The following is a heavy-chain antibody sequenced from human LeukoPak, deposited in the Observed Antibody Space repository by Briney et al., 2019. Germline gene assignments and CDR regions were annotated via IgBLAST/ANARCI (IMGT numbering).Heavy chain of an antibody. D-gene: IGHD2-2*01. J-gene: IGHJ4*02. CDR1: GFTFSSYG. CDR3: AKVGYRSSTSCYAGDY. Sequence: GGSLRLSCAASGFTFSSYGMHWVRQAPGKGLEWVAFIRYDGSNKYYADSVKGRFTISRDNSKNTLYLQMNSLRAEDTAVYYCAKVGYRSSTSCYAGDYWGQGTLVTVSS. CDR2: IRYDGSNK. V-gene: IGHV3-30*02.